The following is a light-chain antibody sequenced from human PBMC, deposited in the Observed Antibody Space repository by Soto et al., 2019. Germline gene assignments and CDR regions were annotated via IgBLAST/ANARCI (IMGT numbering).Light chain of an antibody. Sequence: EIVLAQSPGTLSLSPGERATLSCRASQSVSSSYLAWYQHKPGQTPRLLIYGASNRATGIPNRFSGSGSGTDSTLTISRLEPEDFAVYFCQHYGSSPPVTFGQGTKVEIK. J-gene: IGKJ1*01. CDR1: QSVSSSY. V-gene: IGKV3-20*01. CDR2: GAS. CDR3: QHYGSSPPVT.